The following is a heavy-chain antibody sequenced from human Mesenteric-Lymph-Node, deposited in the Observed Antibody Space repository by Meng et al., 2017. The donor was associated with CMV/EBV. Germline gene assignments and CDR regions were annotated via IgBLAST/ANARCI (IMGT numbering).Heavy chain of an antibody. CDR1: GYTFIDYY. J-gene: IGHJ4*02. CDR3: ARDYQVGDSGGPYSPTFDY. V-gene: IGHV1-2*02. CDR2: INPKKGDT. Sequence: ASVKVSCKASGYTFIDYYIHWVRQAPGQGLEWMGGINPKKGDTNYAQRFQGIVTMTRDTSLNTAYLQLSRLVSDDTAVFYCARDYQVGDSGGPYSPTFDYWGQGTLVTVSS. D-gene: IGHD3-22*01.